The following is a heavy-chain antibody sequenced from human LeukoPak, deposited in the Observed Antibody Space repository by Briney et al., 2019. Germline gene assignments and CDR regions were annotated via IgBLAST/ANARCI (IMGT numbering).Heavy chain of an antibody. J-gene: IGHJ4*02. CDR2: LFDSVNT. V-gene: IGHV4-59*11. D-gene: IGHD5-18*01. Sequence: KPLETLSLTCTVSGGSISSHYWSWIRQPPGKGLEWIAYLFDSVNTKDNPSLQSRLTLSADTSKNQFSLRLSSATAADTAVYYCATIKRGSIFGYFDFWGQGIKVTVSS. CDR1: GGSISSHY. CDR3: ATIKRGSIFGYFDF.